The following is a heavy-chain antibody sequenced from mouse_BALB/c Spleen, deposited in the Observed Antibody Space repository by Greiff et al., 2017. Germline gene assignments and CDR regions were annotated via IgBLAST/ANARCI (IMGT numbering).Heavy chain of an antibody. CDR1: GFSLTGYG. CDR3: ARDARDSSGYYYAMDY. Sequence: QVQLQQSGPGLVAPSQSLSITCTVSGFSLTGYGVNWVRQPPGKGLEWLGMIWGDGSTDYNSALKYRLSISKDNSKSQVFLKMNSLQTDDTARYYCARDARDSSGYYYAMDYWGQGTSVTVSS. J-gene: IGHJ4*01. D-gene: IGHD3-2*01. CDR2: IWGDGST. V-gene: IGHV2-6-7*01.